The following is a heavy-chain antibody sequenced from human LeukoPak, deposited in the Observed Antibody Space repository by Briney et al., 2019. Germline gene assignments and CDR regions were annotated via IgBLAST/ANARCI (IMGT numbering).Heavy chain of an antibody. CDR3: ASQVGYGSGTYYNKLCDY. V-gene: IGHV4-39*01. J-gene: IGHJ4*02. D-gene: IGHD3-10*01. Sequence: SETLSLTCTVSGGSISSTSYYWGWIRQPPGEGLEWIGSIYYSGTTYYNPSLKSRVTISLDTSQNQFSLRVTSVTAADTAVYYCASQVGYGSGTYYNKLCDYWGQGTLLTVFS. CDR2: IYYSGTT. CDR1: GGSISSTSYY.